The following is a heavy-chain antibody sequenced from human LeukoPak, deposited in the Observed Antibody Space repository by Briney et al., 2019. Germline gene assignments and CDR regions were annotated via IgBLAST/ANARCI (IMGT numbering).Heavy chain of an antibody. Sequence: PSETLSLTCTVSGGSISSSSYYWGWIRQPPGKGLEWIGSIYYSGSTYYNPSLKSRVTIPVDTSKNQFSLKLSSVTAADTAVYYCARHVITMVRGVISWFDPWGQGTLVTVSS. CDR2: IYYSGST. D-gene: IGHD3-10*01. V-gene: IGHV4-39*01. CDR1: GGSISSSSYY. CDR3: ARHVITMVRGVISWFDP. J-gene: IGHJ5*02.